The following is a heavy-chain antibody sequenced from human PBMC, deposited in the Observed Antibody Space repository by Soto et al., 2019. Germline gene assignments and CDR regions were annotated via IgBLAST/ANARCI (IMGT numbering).Heavy chain of an antibody. Sequence: PSETLSLTCTVSGGSISDDTYYWGWIRQPPGKGLEWIGSIYYSGTSSYNPSLESRVTMSVDTSKKQLSLRLRSVTATDTAVYYCARLHFTSPGCVPLAPWGHGTLVTVSS. CDR1: GGSISDDTYY. V-gene: IGHV4-39*01. D-gene: IGHD2-2*01. CDR2: IYYSGTS. J-gene: IGHJ5*02. CDR3: ARLHFTSPGCVPLAP.